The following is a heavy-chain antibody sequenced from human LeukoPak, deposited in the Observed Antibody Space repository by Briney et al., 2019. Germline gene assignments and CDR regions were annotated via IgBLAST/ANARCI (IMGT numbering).Heavy chain of an antibody. Sequence: KTGGSLRLSCAASGFTFRSYSMSWVRQAPGKGLEWVSSINSDSNYIYYADSVQGRFTISRDNAKNSLYLQMNSLRAEDTAVYYCAVAYYYGSGDAFDIWGQETKVTVSS. V-gene: IGHV3-21*01. CDR3: AVAYYYGSGDAFDI. J-gene: IGHJ3*02. CDR2: INSDSNYI. CDR1: GFTFRSYS. D-gene: IGHD3-10*01.